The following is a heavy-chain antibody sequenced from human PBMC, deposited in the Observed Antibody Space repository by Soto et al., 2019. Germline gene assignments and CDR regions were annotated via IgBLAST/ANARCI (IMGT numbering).Heavy chain of an antibody. J-gene: IGHJ4*02. CDR2: ISRDGNTK. Sequence: QVQLVESGGGVVQPGRSLRLSCAVSGFTVSTHGMHWVHQAPGKGLEWVAVISRDGNTKYYADSVKGRFTISRDNSRNTLFLEMYSLRGVDMAVYYCTGEVASGYWGQGTLVTVSS. D-gene: IGHD2-8*02. CDR1: GFTVSTHG. CDR3: TGEVASGY. V-gene: IGHV3-30*03.